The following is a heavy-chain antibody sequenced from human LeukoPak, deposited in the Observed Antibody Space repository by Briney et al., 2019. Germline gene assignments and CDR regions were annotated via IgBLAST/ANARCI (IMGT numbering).Heavy chain of an antibody. Sequence: PGRSLRLSRAASGFTFSSYGMHWVRQAPGKGLEWVAVIWYDGSNKYYADSVKGRFTISRDNSKNTLYLQMNSLRAEDTAVYYCARDPITMVRGNNRPFTYWGQGTLVTVSS. CDR2: IWYDGSNK. CDR3: ARDPITMVRGNNRPFTY. D-gene: IGHD3-10*01. V-gene: IGHV3-33*01. J-gene: IGHJ4*02. CDR1: GFTFSSYG.